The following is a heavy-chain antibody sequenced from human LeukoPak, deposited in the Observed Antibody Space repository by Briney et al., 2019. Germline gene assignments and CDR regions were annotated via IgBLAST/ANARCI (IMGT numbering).Heavy chain of an antibody. V-gene: IGHV3-7*01. CDR1: GFTFSTYW. CDR2: IKQDGSEI. D-gene: IGHD5-18*01. Sequence: PGGSLRLSCAASGFTFSTYWMSWVRQAPGKGLQWVANIKQDGSEIYYVDSVKGRFTISRDNAKNSLYLQMNSLRAEDTAVYYCARDLVQLWSKDYWGQGTLVTVSS. CDR3: ARDLVQLWSKDY. J-gene: IGHJ4*02.